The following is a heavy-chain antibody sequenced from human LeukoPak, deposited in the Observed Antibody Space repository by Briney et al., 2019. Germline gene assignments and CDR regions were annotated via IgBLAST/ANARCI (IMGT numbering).Heavy chain of an antibody. CDR3: ARAKRNGFDI. Sequence: GGSLRLSCAASGFTFSNYSMNWVRQAPGKGLEWVSYIIRSSSTIYYADSVKGRFTISRDNAKNSLYLQMNSLRAEDTAVYYCARAKRNGFDIWGQGTMVTVSS. CDR1: GFTFSNYS. CDR2: IIRSSSTI. V-gene: IGHV3-48*01. J-gene: IGHJ3*02.